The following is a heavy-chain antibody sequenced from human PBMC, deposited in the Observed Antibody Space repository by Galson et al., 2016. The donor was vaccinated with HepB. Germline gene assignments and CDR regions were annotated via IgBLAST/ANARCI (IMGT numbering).Heavy chain of an antibody. V-gene: IGHV1-2*02. CDR2: INPKSGDT. Sequence: SVKVSCKASGDIFTGYLVHWVRQAPGQGLEWMGWINPKSGDTNYAQKFQDRVTMARDTSISTVYMELRRLRSDDTAMYYCELGGWLGFDHWGQGTLVTVSS. CDR3: ELGGWLGFDH. D-gene: IGHD6-19*01. CDR1: GDIFTGYL. J-gene: IGHJ4*02.